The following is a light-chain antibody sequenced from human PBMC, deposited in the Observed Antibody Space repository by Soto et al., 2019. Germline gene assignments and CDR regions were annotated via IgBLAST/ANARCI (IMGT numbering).Light chain of an antibody. J-gene: IGKJ3*01. V-gene: IGKV3D-15*01. CDR3: QQSHNRPS. CDR2: DAS. Sequence: IVMTQSPDTLSVSPGEGATLSCRASQRISTNLAWYQQRPGQAPRLLIYDASTRATGIPARFSGSGSGTEFTLTISSLQSEDSAVXYCQQSHNRPSFGPGTKVEIK. CDR1: QRISTN.